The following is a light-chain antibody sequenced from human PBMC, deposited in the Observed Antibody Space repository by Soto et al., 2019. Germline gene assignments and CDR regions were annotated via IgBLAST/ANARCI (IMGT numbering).Light chain of an antibody. CDR3: QQSHITPYT. Sequence: DIQMTQSPSPLSASVGDRVTITCRASQSISNYLNWYQQKPGQAPNLLIYIASNLHSGVPSRFSGSGSGADFTLTISSLQPEDFATYYCQQSHITPYTFGQGTKVDIK. J-gene: IGKJ2*01. V-gene: IGKV1-39*01. CDR2: IAS. CDR1: QSISNY.